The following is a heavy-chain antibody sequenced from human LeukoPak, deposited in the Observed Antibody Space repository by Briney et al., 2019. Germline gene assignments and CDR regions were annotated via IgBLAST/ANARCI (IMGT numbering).Heavy chain of an antibody. CDR2: IYHSGST. Sequence: PLGTLSLTCAVSGGSISSSNWWSWVRPPPGKGLEWIGEIYHSGSTNYNPSLKSRVTISVDKSKNQFSMKLSSMTAADTAVYYCAKSLYGSGSYYNWFDPWGQGTLVTVSS. J-gene: IGHJ5*02. CDR3: AKSLYGSGSYYNWFDP. V-gene: IGHV4-4*02. CDR1: GGSISSSNW. D-gene: IGHD3-10*01.